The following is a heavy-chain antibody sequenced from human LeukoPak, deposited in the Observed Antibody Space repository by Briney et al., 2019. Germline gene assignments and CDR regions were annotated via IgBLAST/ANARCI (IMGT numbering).Heavy chain of an antibody. CDR2: ISSSSSYI. D-gene: IGHD3-22*01. J-gene: IGHJ4*02. CDR1: GFTFSSYS. Sequence: KTGGSLRLSCAASGFTFSSYSMNWVRQAPGKGLEWVSSISSSSSYIYYADSVKGRFTISRDNAKNSLYLQMNSLRAEDTAVYYCASGNWYYYDSSGYYHPFDYWGQGTLVTVSS. CDR3: ASGNWYYYDSSGYYHPFDY. V-gene: IGHV3-21*01.